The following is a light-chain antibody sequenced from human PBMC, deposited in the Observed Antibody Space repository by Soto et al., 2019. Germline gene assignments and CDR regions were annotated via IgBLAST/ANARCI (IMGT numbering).Light chain of an antibody. Sequence: ESVLTQSRAALSVSLGDRFTLSCMAVESVSANLAWYQQRPCQAPRLPTYGISTRAPDAPDTFSGSGSGTEFTLTISSLQSEDSALYYCQQYNIWTPWTFGQGTKVDI. CDR1: ESVSAN. V-gene: IGKV3-15*01. CDR3: QQYNIWTPWT. CDR2: GIS. J-gene: IGKJ1*01.